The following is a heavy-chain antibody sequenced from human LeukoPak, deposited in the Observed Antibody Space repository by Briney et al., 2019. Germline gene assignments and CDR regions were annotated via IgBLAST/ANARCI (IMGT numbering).Heavy chain of an antibody. V-gene: IGHV1-24*01. CDR2: FDPEDGET. J-gene: IGHJ6*02. CDR3: ATELAVAGTPLTVDYGMDV. CDR1: GYTLTELS. Sequence: AAVKVTCKVSGYTLTELSMHWVRQAPGKGLEWMGGFDPEDGETIYAQKFQGRVTMTEHTSTDTAYMELSSLRSEDTAVYYCATELAVAGTPLTVDYGMDVWGQGTTVTVSS. D-gene: IGHD6-19*01.